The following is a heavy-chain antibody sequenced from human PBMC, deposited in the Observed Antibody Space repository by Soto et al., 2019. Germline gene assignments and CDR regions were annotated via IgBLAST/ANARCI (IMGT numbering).Heavy chain of an antibody. CDR1: GYTFTSYY. Sequence: GASVKVSCKASGYTFTSYYMHWVRQAPGQGLEWMGIINPSGGSTSYAQKFQGRVTMTRDTSTSTVYMELSSLRSEDTAVSYCARRVWGGHCPDAFHIRGPGTMVT. CDR2: INPSGGST. V-gene: IGHV1-46*01. CDR3: ARRVWGGHCPDAFHI. D-gene: IGHD2-21*02. J-gene: IGHJ3*02.